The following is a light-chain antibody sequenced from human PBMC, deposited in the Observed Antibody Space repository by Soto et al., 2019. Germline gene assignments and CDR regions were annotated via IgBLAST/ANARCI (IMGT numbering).Light chain of an antibody. CDR2: AVS. V-gene: IGKV1-17*01. J-gene: IGKJ4*01. CDR3: LQHNTYPFT. Sequence: DIQMTQSPSSLSAFVGDRVTITCGASQAIRNELGWYDQKPGNAPKRPIYAVSSLQSGVPSRFSGAGSGTEFTLTINSLQPEDIGIYYCLQHNTYPFTFGGGTKVDIK. CDR1: QAIRNE.